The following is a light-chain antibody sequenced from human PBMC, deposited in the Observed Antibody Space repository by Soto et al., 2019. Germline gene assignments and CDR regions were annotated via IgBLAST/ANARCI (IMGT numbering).Light chain of an antibody. J-gene: IGLJ2*01. V-gene: IGLV2-14*03. CDR3: SSYTSSSTVV. CDR1: SSDIGGYNY. Sequence: QSVLTQPASVSGSPGQSITISCTGTSSDIGGYNYVSWYQQHPGKAPKLVIYDVSLRPSGVSNRFSGSKSGNTASLTISGLQTEDEADYYCSSYTSSSTVVFGGGTKLTVL. CDR2: DVS.